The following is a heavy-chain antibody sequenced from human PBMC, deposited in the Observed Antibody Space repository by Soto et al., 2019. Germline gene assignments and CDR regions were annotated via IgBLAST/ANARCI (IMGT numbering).Heavy chain of an antibody. CDR2: IYWDDDR. J-gene: IGHJ6*02. CDR3: VHSRCGGDCLRSYSSHYYYGVDV. V-gene: IGHV2-5*02. CDR1: GFSLSTGGMA. D-gene: IGHD2-21*02. Sequence: QITLKESGPTLVKPTQTLTLTCTFSGFSLSTGGMAVGWIRQPPGKALEWLALIYWDDDRRYRPSLRSRLTVTKDTSKNQVVRTMPSMDPVDTATYYCVHSRCGGDCLRSYSSHYYYGVDVWGQGTTVTVSS.